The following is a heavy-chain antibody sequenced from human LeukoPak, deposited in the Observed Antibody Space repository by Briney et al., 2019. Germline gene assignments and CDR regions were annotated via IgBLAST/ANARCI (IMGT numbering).Heavy chain of an antibody. J-gene: IGHJ4*02. V-gene: IGHV1-58*01. D-gene: IGHD3-22*01. CDR1: GFIFTSSA. CDR2: IVIGSGNT. Sequence: GASVNVSCKASGFIFTSSAVQWVRQARGQRLEWIGWIVIGSGNTNYAQKFQERVTITRDMSTSTAYMELSSLRSEDTAVYYCAALGSTDSSGYYGFDYWGLGTLVTVSS. CDR3: AALGSTDSSGYYGFDY.